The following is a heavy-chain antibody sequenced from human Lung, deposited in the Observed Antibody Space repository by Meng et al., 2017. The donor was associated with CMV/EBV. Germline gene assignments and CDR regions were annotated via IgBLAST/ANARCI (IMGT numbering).Heavy chain of an antibody. CDR2: IYWNDDK. Sequence: SGXXLVXPXXSLSLTCTFSGFSLSTSGVGVGWIRQPPGKALEWLALIYWNDDKRYSPSLKSRLTITKDTSKNQVVLTMTNMDPVDTATYYCAHSRNLNTLIYXGQGXLVTVSS. V-gene: IGHV2-5*01. J-gene: IGHJ4*02. D-gene: IGHD1-14*01. CDR3: AHSRNLNTLIY. CDR1: GFSLSTSGVG.